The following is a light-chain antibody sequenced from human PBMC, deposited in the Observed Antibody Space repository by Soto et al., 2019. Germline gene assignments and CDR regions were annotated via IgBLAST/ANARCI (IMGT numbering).Light chain of an antibody. J-gene: IGKJ5*01. CDR1: QSLNSN. Sequence: DTIMTQSPVILSVSPGERATVSCRASQSLNSNLAWYQQKPGQAPRLLIIGASERVTTIPSRFSGSGSGTEFTLTISSLQPEDFATYYCQQANSFPFTFGQGTRLEIK. CDR2: GAS. V-gene: IGKV3-15*01. CDR3: QQANSFPFT.